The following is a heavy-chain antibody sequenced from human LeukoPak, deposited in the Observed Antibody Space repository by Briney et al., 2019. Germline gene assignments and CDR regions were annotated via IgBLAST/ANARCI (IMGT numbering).Heavy chain of an antibody. J-gene: IGHJ4*02. CDR3: ARDRGGIVATRRGDYFDY. V-gene: IGHV4-34*01. Sequence: SETLSLTCAVYGGSFNGYYWSWIRQPPGKGLEWIGEINHSGSTNYNPSLKSRVTISVDTSKNQFSLKLSCVTAADTDVYYCARDRGGIVATRRGDYFDYWGQGTLVTVSS. CDR1: GGSFNGYY. CDR2: INHSGST. D-gene: IGHD5-12*01.